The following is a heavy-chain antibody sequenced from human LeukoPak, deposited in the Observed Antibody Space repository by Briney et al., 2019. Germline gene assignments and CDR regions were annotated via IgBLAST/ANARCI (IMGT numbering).Heavy chain of an antibody. CDR2: INHSGST. V-gene: IGHV4-34*01. Sequence: PSETLSLTCAVYGGSFSGYYWSWIRQPPGKGLEWIGEINHSGSTNYNPSLKSRVTISVDTSKNQFSLKLRSVTAADTAVYYCARGGAIAARLVSNDNWGQGTLVTVSS. D-gene: IGHD6-6*01. CDR3: ARGGAIAARLVSNDN. CDR1: GGSFSGYY. J-gene: IGHJ4*02.